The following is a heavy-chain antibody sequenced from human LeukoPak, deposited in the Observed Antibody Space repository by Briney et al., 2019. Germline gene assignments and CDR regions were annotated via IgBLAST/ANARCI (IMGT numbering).Heavy chain of an antibody. V-gene: IGHV4-61*02. Sequence: SETLSLTCTVSGDSISSGDYYWSWIRQPAGKGLEWIGRIYTSGSTNYNPSLKSRVTISVDTSKNQFSLKLSSVTAADTAVYYCARGRAIYSNYFVAPYYFDYWGQGTLVTVSS. CDR3: ARGRAIYSNYFVAPYYFDY. CDR1: GDSISSGDYY. D-gene: IGHD4-11*01. CDR2: IYTSGST. J-gene: IGHJ4*02.